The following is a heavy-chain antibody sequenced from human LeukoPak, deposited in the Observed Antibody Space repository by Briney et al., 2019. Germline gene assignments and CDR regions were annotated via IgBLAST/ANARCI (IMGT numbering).Heavy chain of an antibody. V-gene: IGHV3-33*06. CDR3: AKEGDEFRGYLDV. CDR2: IHNDGTQR. D-gene: IGHD2-21*02. Sequence: PGTSLRLSCAASGFTFSRLGMQWVRQAPGKGLEWVAVIHNDGTQRQYGHSVKGRFTISKDNSQNTLHLQLNNLRDADTGVYYCAKEGDEFRGYLDVWGKGTTVTVSS. CDR1: GFTFSRLG. J-gene: IGHJ6*03.